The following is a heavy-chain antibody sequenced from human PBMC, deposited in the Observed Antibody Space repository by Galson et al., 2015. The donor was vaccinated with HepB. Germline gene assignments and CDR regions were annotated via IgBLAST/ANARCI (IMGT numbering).Heavy chain of an antibody. D-gene: IGHD4-23*01. J-gene: IGHJ3*02. Sequence: SVKVSCKASGYTFTGYYMHWVRQAPGQGLEWMGWINPNSGGTNYAQKFQGWVTMTRDTSISTAYMELSRLRSDDTAVYYCARTYGGNSGAFDIWGQGTMVTVSS. CDR2: INPNSGGT. CDR3: ARTYGGNSGAFDI. V-gene: IGHV1-2*04. CDR1: GYTFTGYY.